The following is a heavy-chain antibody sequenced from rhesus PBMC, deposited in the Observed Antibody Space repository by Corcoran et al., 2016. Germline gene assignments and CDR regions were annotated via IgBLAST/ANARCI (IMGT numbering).Heavy chain of an antibody. Sequence: QVQLQESGPGLVKPSETLSLTCAVSGYSISSGYGWSWIRQPPGKGLEWIGYIGGSRGSTNYNPSLKSRVTISKDTSKNQFSLKLSSVTAADTAVYYCARDRGGYSNYVWDYWGQGVLVTVSS. J-gene: IGHJ4*01. D-gene: IGHD4-23*01. CDR1: GYSISSGYG. V-gene: IGHV4-127*01. CDR2: IGGSRGST. CDR3: ARDRGGYSNYVWDY.